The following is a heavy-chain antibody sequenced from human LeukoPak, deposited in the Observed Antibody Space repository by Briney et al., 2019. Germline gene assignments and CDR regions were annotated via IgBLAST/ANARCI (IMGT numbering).Heavy chain of an antibody. CDR1: GYTFTSYG. CDR3: ARDDRASSWSWFAP. V-gene: IGHV1-18*01. CDR2: ISGNNGNT. J-gene: IGHJ5*02. Sequence: ASVKVSCKASGYTFTSYGITWVQQAPGQGLEWIAWISGNNGNTNYAQKVQGRVTMTTDTSTSTAYMELRSLTSDDTAVYYCARDDRASSWSWFAPWGQGTLVIVSP. D-gene: IGHD6-13*01.